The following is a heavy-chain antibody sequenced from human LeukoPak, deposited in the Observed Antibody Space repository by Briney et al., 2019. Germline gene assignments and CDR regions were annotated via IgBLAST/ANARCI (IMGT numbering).Heavy chain of an antibody. V-gene: IGHV3-23*01. CDR2: LSGSGDTT. J-gene: IGHJ6*04. D-gene: IGHD3-10*01. Sequence: PGGSLSLSCAASGFTFSRYAMSWVRQAPGKGLEWVSSLSGSGDTTYYADSVKGRFTISRDNSKNTLYVQMNSLRAEDTARYYCAKDLTYYSGSGSPRMDVWGKGTTVTVSS. CDR3: AKDLTYYSGSGSPRMDV. CDR1: GFTFSRYA.